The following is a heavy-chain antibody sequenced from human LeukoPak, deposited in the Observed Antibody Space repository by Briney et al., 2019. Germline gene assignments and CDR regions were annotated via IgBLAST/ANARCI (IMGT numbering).Heavy chain of an antibody. D-gene: IGHD6-19*01. Sequence: GGSLRLSCAASGFTFSSYSMNWVRQAPGKGVEWVSYISSSSSTIYYADSVKGRFTISRDNAKNSLYLQMNSLRAEDTAVYYCARRTIGYSSGWYFDYWGQGTLVTVSS. CDR1: GFTFSSYS. J-gene: IGHJ4*02. CDR2: ISSSSSTI. V-gene: IGHV3-48*01. CDR3: ARRTIGYSSGWYFDY.